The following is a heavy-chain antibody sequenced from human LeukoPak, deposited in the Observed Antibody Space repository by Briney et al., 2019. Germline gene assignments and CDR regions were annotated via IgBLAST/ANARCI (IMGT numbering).Heavy chain of an antibody. J-gene: IGHJ6*03. CDR3: AKEPPTHYYYYYMDV. CDR2: IRYDGSNK. Sequence: PGGSLRLSCAASGFTFSSYGMHWVRQAPGKGLEWVAFIRYDGSNKYYADSVKGRFTISRDNSKNTLYLQMNSLRAEDTAVYYCAKEPPTHYYYYYMDVWGKGTTVTVSS. CDR1: GFTFSSYG. V-gene: IGHV3-30*02.